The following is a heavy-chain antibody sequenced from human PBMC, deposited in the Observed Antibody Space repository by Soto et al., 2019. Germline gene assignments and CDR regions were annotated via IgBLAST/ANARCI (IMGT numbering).Heavy chain of an antibody. CDR2: IKQDGSEK. V-gene: IGHV3-7*01. J-gene: IGHJ5*02. CDR1: GFTFSSYW. CDR3: ARAPPLIPLRALAPYNWFDP. Sequence: PGGSLRLSCAASGFTFSSYWMSWVRQAPGKGLEWVANIKQDGSEKYYVDSVKGRFTISRDNAKNSLYLQMNSLRAEDTAVYYCARAPPLIPLRALAPYNWFDPWGQGTLVTVSS. D-gene: IGHD5-12*01.